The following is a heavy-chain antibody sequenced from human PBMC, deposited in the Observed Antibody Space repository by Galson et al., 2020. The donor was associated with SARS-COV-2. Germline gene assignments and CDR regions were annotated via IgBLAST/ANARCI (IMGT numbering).Heavy chain of an antibody. D-gene: IGHD6-19*01. Sequence: ASVKVSCKVSGYTLTELSMHWVRQAPGKGLEWMGGFDPEDGETIYAQKFQGRVTMTEDTSTDTAYMELSSLRSEDTAVYYCATSAAVAFRGWFDPWGHGTLVTVSS. CDR3: ATSAAVAFRGWFDP. V-gene: IGHV1-24*01. CDR2: FDPEDGET. J-gene: IGHJ5*02. CDR1: GYTLTELS.